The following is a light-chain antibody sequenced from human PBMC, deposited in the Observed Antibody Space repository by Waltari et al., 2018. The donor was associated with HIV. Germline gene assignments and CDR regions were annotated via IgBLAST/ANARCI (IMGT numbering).Light chain of an antibody. J-gene: IGLJ2*01. CDR2: RDS. CDR3: QAWDSSTAV. V-gene: IGLV3-9*01. CDR1: NIGHKN. Sequence: TLKRKNIGHKNIHWYQQKPGQAPVVVIYRDSHRPSGIPERFSGSNSGNTATLTIMRGQECGGVHYRSQAWDSSTAVFGGGTKLTVL.